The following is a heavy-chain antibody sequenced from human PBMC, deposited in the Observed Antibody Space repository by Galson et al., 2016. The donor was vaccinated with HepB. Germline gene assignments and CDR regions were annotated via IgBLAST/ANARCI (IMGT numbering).Heavy chain of an antibody. V-gene: IGHV5-51*01. Sequence: QSGAEVKKPGESLKISCKASGYSFNKYWIGWVRQTPGKGLEWMGIVYPADSDTRYSPSFQGQVTISADKSISTAYLHWSSLKASDSAMYYCARGASGDYTAVWNYFYYGLDVWGQGTPVTVSS. J-gene: IGHJ6*02. CDR1: GYSFNKYW. CDR3: ARGASGDYTAVWNYFYYGLDV. CDR2: VYPADSDT. D-gene: IGHD4-11*01.